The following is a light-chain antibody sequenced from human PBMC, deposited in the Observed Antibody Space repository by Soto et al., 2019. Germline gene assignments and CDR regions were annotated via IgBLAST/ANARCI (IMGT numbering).Light chain of an antibody. V-gene: IGKV3-20*01. Sequence: EIVLTQSPGTLSLSPGERATLSCRASQSVSSSYLAWYQQRPGQAPRLLIYGTSSRATGIPDRFSGSGSGTDFTLTISRLKPEDFAVYYWQQYGSSPLVTFGQGTRLEIK. CDR1: QSVSSSY. J-gene: IGKJ5*01. CDR2: GTS. CDR3: QQYGSSPLVT.